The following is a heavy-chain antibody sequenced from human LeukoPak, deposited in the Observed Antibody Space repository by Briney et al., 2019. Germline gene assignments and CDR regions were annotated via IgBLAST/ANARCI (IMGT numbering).Heavy chain of an antibody. D-gene: IGHD2-2*01. CDR2: TYYRSTWYN. Sequence: LXXTCAIXXXXXXXXXVTXXXXXXXXXXXXXXXGRTYYRSTWYNDYAVSVRGRITDNPDTSKNQFSLHLNSVTPEDTAVYYCARRLTQYDCFDPWGQGILVTVSS. V-gene: IGHV6-1*01. CDR3: ARRLTQYDCFDP. CDR1: XXXXXXXXVT. J-gene: IGHJ5*02.